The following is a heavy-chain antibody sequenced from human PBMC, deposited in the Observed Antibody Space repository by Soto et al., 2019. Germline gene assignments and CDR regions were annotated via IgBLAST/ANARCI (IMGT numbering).Heavy chain of an antibody. D-gene: IGHD6-19*01. CDR2: IGIGSSTT. V-gene: IGHV3-48*04. J-gene: IGHJ4*02. CDR1: GFTFRNYG. Sequence: PGGSLRLSCAASGFTFRNYGMNWVRQAPGKGLEWVSYIGIGSSTTYYADSVKGRFTISRDNAKNSLYLQMNSLRAEDTALYYCAKDYSTYSSGPFDYWGQGTLITVSS. CDR3: AKDYSTYSSGPFDY.